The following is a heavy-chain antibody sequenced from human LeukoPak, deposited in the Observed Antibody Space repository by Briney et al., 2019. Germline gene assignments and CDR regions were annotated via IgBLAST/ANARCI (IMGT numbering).Heavy chain of an antibody. CDR1: GGSISSYY. V-gene: IGHV4-59*01. CDR2: IYYSGST. CDR3: ARIDLLWFGEPHYGMDV. D-gene: IGHD3-10*01. J-gene: IGHJ6*02. Sequence: SETLSLTCTVSGGSISSYYWSWIRQPPGKGLEWIGYIYYSGSTNYNPSLKSRVTISVDTSKNQFSLKLSSVTAADTAVYYCARIDLLWFGEPHYGMDVWGQGTTVTVSS.